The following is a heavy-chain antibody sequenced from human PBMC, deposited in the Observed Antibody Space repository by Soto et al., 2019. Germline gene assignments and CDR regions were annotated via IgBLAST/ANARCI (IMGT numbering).Heavy chain of an antibody. Sequence: GGSLRLSCAASRFTFSSYAMTWVRQAPGKGLEWVSSISYSGGTTHYADPVKGRFTISRDNSKNTLYLQMNSLAAGDTAVYYCAKVQALYTGSSDYWREGTLVTVSS. V-gene: IGHV3-23*01. D-gene: IGHD5-12*01. CDR2: ISYSGGTT. CDR3: AKVQALYTGSSDY. CDR1: RFTFSSYA. J-gene: IGHJ4*02.